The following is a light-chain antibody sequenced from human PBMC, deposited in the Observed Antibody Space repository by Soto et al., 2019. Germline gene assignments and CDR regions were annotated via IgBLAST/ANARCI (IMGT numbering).Light chain of an antibody. V-gene: IGKV3-15*01. Sequence: EIVMTQSPATLSVSPGERATLSCRASQTVSVNLAWYQQKPGQAPRLLIYGASTRATGTPARFSGSGSGTEFTLTISSLQSEDFAVYYCQQYNDWPPFTFGPGTRADIK. CDR2: GAS. CDR3: QQYNDWPPFT. J-gene: IGKJ3*01. CDR1: QTVSVN.